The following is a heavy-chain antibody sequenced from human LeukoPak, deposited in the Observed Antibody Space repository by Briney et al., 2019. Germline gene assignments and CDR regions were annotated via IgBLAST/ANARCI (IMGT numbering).Heavy chain of an antibody. D-gene: IGHD6-19*01. CDR1: GFTFSSYA. V-gene: IGHV3-30-3*01. CDR2: ISYDGSNK. J-gene: IGHJ5*02. CDR3: ARAQWLVGNWFDP. Sequence: PGGSLRLSCAASGFTFSSYAMHWVRQAPGKGLEWVAVISYDGSNKYYADSVKGRFTISRDNSKNPLYLQMNSLRAEDTAVYYCARAQWLVGNWFDPWGQGTLVAVSS.